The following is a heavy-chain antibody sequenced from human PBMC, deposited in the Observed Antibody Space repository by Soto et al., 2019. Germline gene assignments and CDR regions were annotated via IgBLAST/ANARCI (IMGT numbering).Heavy chain of an antibody. D-gene: IGHD1-1*01. Sequence: QVQLQESGPGLVKPSETLSLTCTVSDGSIGSYYWSWIRQPPGKGLELIGYVSHSGSTNYNPSLKSRVTISLDTSKNPFSLRLSSVTAADTAVYYCAREGTTVDSYYYYGLDVWGQGTTVTVSS. V-gene: IGHV4-59*01. CDR2: VSHSGST. CDR3: AREGTTVDSYYYYGLDV. CDR1: DGSIGSYY. J-gene: IGHJ6*02.